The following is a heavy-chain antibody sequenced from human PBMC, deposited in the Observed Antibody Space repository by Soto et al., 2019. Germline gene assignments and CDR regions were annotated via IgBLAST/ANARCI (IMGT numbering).Heavy chain of an antibody. V-gene: IGHV1-69*13. J-gene: IGHJ6*02. D-gene: IGHD4-4*01. Sequence: SVKVSCKASGGTFSSYAISWVRQAPGQGLEWMGGIIPIFGTANYAQKFQGRVTITADESTSTAYVELSSLRSEDTAVYYCARGPTVTTGGYYYYYGMDVWGQGTTVTVSS. CDR3: ARGPTVTTGGYYYYYGMDV. CDR2: IIPIFGTA. CDR1: GGTFSSYA.